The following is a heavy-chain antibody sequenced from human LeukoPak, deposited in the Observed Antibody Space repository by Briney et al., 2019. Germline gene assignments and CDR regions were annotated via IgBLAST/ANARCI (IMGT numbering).Heavy chain of an antibody. V-gene: IGHV1-58*01. CDR2: IVVGSGKT. CDR1: GFTFTSSA. CDR3: ATILTGYYFPDY. Sequence: SVKVSCKASGFTFTSSAVQWVRQARGQRLEWIGWIVVGSGKTNYAQKFQERVTITREMSTSTAYMELSSLRSEDTAVYYCATILTGYYFPDYWGQGTLVTVSS. J-gene: IGHJ4*02. D-gene: IGHD3-9*01.